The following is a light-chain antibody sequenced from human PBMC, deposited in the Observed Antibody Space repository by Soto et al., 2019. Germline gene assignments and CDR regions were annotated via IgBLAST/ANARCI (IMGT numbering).Light chain of an antibody. V-gene: IGKV3-15*01. CDR1: QSVSSN. CDR3: QQYNNWLLWT. CDR2: GAS. Sequence: EIVMTQSPATLSVSPGERATLSCRASQSVSSNLAWYQQKPGQAPRLLIYGASTRATGIPARFSGTGSGTEFTLTIASLQSEDFAVYYCQQYNNWLLWTFGQGTKVDIK. J-gene: IGKJ1*01.